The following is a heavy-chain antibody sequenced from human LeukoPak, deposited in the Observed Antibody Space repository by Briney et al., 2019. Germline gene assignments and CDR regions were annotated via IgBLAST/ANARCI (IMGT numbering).Heavy chain of an antibody. CDR3: ARGLTYYDILTGYYSPYFDY. CDR1: GGSISSYY. V-gene: IGHV4-59*01. J-gene: IGHJ4*02. Sequence: SETLSLTCTVSGGSISSYYWSWIRQPPGKGLEWIGYIYYSGSTNYNPSLKSRVTISVDTSKNQFSLKLSSVTAADTAVYYCARGLTYYDILTGYYSPYFDYWGQGTLVTVSP. CDR2: IYYSGST. D-gene: IGHD3-9*01.